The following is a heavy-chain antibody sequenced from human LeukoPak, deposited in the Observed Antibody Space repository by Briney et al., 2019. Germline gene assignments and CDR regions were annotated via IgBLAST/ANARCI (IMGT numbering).Heavy chain of an antibody. CDR3: ADLAYCGGDCQKSV. J-gene: IGHJ4*02. CDR1: GYTFTSYG. Sequence: GASVKVSCKASGYTFTSYGISWVRQAPGQGLEWMGWISAYNGNTNYAQKLQGRVTITADKSTSTAYMELSSLRSEDTAVYYCADLAYCGGDCQKSVWGQGTLVTVSS. D-gene: IGHD2-21*02. V-gene: IGHV1-18*01. CDR2: ISAYNGNT.